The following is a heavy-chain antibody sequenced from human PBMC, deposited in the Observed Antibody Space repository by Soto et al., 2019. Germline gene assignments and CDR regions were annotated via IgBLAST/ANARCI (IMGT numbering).Heavy chain of an antibody. V-gene: IGHV3-23*01. CDR1: GFTFSSCA. Sequence: GGSLRLSCAASGFTFSSCAMGWVRQAPGKGLEWVSDIIDSGGSTYYADAVKGRFTISRDNSKSTLYLQMNSLRAEDTAVYYWEKGRSYYYYLGVDVWGKGTRVTVPS. CDR2: IIDSGGST. D-gene: IGHD1-26*01. J-gene: IGHJ6*04. CDR3: EKGRSYYYYLGVDV.